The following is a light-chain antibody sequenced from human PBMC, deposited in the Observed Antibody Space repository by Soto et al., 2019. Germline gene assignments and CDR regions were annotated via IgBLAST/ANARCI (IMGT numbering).Light chain of an antibody. J-gene: IGKJ2*01. CDR1: QSVSSSS. CDR2: DAF. Sequence: EIVLTQSPGTLSLPPGERATLSCRASQSVSSSSLAWYQHKPGQAPRLLIYDAFSRATDIPDRFSGSGCGTDFTLTISRLEPEDFAVYYCQHYGSSPPKYTFGQGTKLEI. V-gene: IGKV3-20*01. CDR3: QHYGSSPPKYT.